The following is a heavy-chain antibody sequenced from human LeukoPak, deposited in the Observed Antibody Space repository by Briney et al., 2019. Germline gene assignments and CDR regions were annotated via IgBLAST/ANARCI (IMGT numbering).Heavy chain of an antibody. CDR1: GYSFTENY. D-gene: IGHD2-21*01. CDR2: INPNSGGT. J-gene: IGHJ4*02. Sequence: ASPIVSCETSGYSFTENYMHWVRQAPGQGLEWMGWINPNSGGTSSAQTFQGRVPLTRETSISTFSMEVSWLTAEDTAIYYCSREDRFYGGPCLIGSWGQGTLVTVSS. V-gene: IGHV1-2*02. CDR3: SREDRFYGGPCLIGS.